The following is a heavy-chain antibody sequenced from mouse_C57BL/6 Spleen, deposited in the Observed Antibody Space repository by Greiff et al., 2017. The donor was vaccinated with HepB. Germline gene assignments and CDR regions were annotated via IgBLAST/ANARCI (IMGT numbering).Heavy chain of an antibody. CDR3: ARTRFDY. CDR2: IDPSDSYT. CDR1: GYTFTSYW. V-gene: IGHV1-50*01. Sequence: QVQLQQSGAELVKPGASVKLSCKASGYTFTSYWMQWVKQRPGQGLEWIGEIDPSDSYTNYNQKFKGKATLTVDTSSSTAYMQLSSLTSEDSAVYYCARTRFDYWGQGTTLTVSS. J-gene: IGHJ2*01.